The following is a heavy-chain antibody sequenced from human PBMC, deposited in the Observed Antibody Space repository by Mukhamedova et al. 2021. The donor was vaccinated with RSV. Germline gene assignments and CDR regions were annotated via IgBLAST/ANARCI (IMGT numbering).Heavy chain of an antibody. CDR3: ARTIVVPAATNYYYYYMDV. J-gene: IGHJ6*03. Sequence: GLEWIGYIYYSGSTNYNPSLMSRVTISVDTSKNQFSLKLSSVTAADTAVYYCARTIVVPAATNYYYYYMDVWGKGTTVTVSS. D-gene: IGHD2-2*01. V-gene: IGHV4-59*01. CDR2: IYYSGST.